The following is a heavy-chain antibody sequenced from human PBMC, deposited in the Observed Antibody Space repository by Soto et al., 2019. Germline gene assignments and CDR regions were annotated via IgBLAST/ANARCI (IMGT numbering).Heavy chain of an antibody. CDR3: ARGVSGWSPFDL. CDR1: GYTFTDYY. D-gene: IGHD6-19*01. CDR2: INPNSGVT. Sequence: ASVKVSCKASGYTFTDYYVHWVRQAPGQGVEWMGWINPNSGVTNYAQKFQGWVTLTRDTSVSTAYMELNRLKSDDTAVFFCARGVSGWSPFDLWGQGTLVTVSS. J-gene: IGHJ4*02. V-gene: IGHV1-2*04.